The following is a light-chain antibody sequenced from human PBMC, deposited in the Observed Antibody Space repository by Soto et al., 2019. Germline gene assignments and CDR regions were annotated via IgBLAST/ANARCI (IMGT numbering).Light chain of an antibody. CDR3: QQYSSDSNT. V-gene: IGKV1-5*03. CDR1: QDMNIW. Sequence: DIQMTQSPSTLSASVGDRVTITCRASQDMNIWLAWYQQKPGKAPKLLIYKSSTLERGVPARFIGSGSGTDFTLDISSLQPYYFATYYCQQYSSDSNTFGQVTRLDIK. J-gene: IGKJ2*01. CDR2: KSS.